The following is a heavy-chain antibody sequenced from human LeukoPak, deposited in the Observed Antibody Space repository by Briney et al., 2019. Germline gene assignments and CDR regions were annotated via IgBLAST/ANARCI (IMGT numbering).Heavy chain of an antibody. J-gene: IGHJ4*02. CDR3: AKKPATIKFPFDI. V-gene: IGHV3-23*01. Sequence: GGSLRLSCVGSGFSFSTYDMGWVRQTPGKGLEWVSAISTTGGYTEDADSVKGRFTISRDNSQNTLFLQMHSLRAEDTAVYYCAKKPATIKFPFDIWGQGTLVTVSS. CDR1: GFSFSTYD. CDR2: ISTTGGYT. D-gene: IGHD5-24*01.